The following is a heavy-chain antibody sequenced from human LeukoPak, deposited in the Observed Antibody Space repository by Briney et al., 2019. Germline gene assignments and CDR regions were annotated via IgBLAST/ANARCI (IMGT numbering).Heavy chain of an antibody. J-gene: IGHJ3*02. CDR3: ARDRELDAFDI. Sequence: SQTLSLTCTVSGGSISSGDYYWSWIRQPPGKGLEWIGYIYYSGSTYYNPSLRSRLTISVDMSKNQFPLKLSSVTAADTAVYYCARDRELDAFDIWGQGTMVTVSS. CDR1: GGSISSGDYY. D-gene: IGHD1-26*01. V-gene: IGHV4-30-4*01. CDR2: IYYSGST.